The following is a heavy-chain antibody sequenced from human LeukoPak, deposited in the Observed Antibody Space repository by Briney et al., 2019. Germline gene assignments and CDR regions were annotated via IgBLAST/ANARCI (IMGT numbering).Heavy chain of an antibody. CDR1: GFTFSSYA. J-gene: IGHJ4*02. CDR3: ARDTEGYIDY. Sequence: PGGSLRLSCAASGFTFSSYAMHWVRQAPGKGLEWVAVISYDGSNKYYADSVKGRFTISRDNSKNTLYLQMNSLRAEDTAVYYCARDTEGYIDYWGQGTLVTVSS. CDR2: ISYDGSNK. V-gene: IGHV3-30-3*01.